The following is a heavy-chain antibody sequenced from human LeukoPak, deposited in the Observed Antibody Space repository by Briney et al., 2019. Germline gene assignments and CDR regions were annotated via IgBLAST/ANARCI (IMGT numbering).Heavy chain of an antibody. J-gene: IGHJ3*02. CDR2: IYYSGST. D-gene: IGHD2-2*01. Sequence: PSETLSLTCTVSGGSISSYYWSWIRQPPAKGLEWIGYIYYSGSTNYNPSLKSRVTISVDTSKNQFSLKLSSVTAADTAVYYCARGGGIVVVPAAIVDAFDIWGQGTMVTVSS. CDR3: ARGGGIVVVPAAIVDAFDI. CDR1: GGSISSYY. V-gene: IGHV4-59*01.